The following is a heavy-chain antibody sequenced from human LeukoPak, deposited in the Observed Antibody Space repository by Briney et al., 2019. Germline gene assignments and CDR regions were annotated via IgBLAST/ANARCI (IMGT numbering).Heavy chain of an antibody. CDR2: ISSSSSYI. D-gene: IGHD6-19*01. CDR3: AATNSVAGPTRAFDI. V-gene: IGHV3-21*04. J-gene: IGHJ3*02. CDR1: GFTFSSYS. Sequence: GGSLRLSCAASGFTFSSYSMNWVRQAPGKGLEWVSSISSSSSYIYYADSVRGRFTISRDNSKNTLYLQMNSLRAEDTAVYYCAATNSVAGPTRAFDIWGQGTMVTVSS.